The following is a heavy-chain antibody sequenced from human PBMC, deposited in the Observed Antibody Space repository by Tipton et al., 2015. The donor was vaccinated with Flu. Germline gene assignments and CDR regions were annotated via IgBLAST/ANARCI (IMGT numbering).Heavy chain of an antibody. V-gene: IGHV4-61*02. Sequence: PGLVKPSQTLSLTCTVSGGFITSGSYYWSWIRQSAGKGLEWIGRIYTTGSTNYNPSLRSRVTISGDTSKNQFSLQLNSVTAEDTAVYYCARSPSYSGSGIYPYYLDDWGQGTLVTVSS. J-gene: IGHJ4*02. CDR2: IYTTGST. D-gene: IGHD3-10*01. CDR1: GGFITSGSYY. CDR3: ARSPSYSGSGIYPYYLDD.